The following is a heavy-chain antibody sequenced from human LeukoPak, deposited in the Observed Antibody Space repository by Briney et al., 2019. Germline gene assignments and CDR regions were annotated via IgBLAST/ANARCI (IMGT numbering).Heavy chain of an antibody. Sequence: SQTLSLTCTVSSGSISSGDYYWSWIRQPPGKGLEWIGYIYYSGSTYYNPSLKSRVTISVDTSKNQFSLKLSSVTAADTAVYYCARGSGLTGAFGEWDYWGQGTLVTVSS. V-gene: IGHV4-30-4*01. J-gene: IGHJ4*02. CDR3: ARGSGLTGAFGEWDY. D-gene: IGHD7-27*01. CDR1: SGSISSGDYY. CDR2: IYYSGST.